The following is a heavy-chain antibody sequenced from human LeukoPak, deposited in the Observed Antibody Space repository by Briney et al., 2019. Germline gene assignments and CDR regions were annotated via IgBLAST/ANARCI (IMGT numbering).Heavy chain of an antibody. CDR2: FDPEDGET. D-gene: IGHD6-19*01. CDR3: ASGIAVAFSAFDI. Sequence: ASVKVSCKVSGYTLTELSMHWVRQAPGKGLEWMGGFDPEDGETIYAQKFQGRVTMTEDTSADTAYMELSSLRSEDTAVYYCASGIAVAFSAFDIWGQGTMVTVSS. J-gene: IGHJ3*02. CDR1: GYTLTELS. V-gene: IGHV1-24*01.